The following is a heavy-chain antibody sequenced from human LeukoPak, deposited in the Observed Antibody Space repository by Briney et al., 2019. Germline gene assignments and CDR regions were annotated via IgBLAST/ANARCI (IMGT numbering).Heavy chain of an antibody. CDR3: ASLHWYFDL. Sequence: PGGSLRLSCAASGFTFSSYSMNWVRQAPGKGLEWVSYISSSSSTIYYADSVKGRFTISRDNAKNSLYLQMNSLRAEDTAVYYCASLHWYFDLWGRGTLVTVSS. CDR2: ISSSSSTI. CDR1: GFTFSSYS. J-gene: IGHJ2*01. V-gene: IGHV3-48*04.